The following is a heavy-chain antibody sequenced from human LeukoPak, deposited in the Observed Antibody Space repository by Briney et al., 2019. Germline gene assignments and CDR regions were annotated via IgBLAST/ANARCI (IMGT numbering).Heavy chain of an antibody. CDR3: AKVPDSSGYSFFDY. CDR1: GFTFSSYA. CDR2: ISGSGGST. Sequence: GGSLRLSCAASGFTFSSYAMSWVRQAPGKGLEWVSAISGSGGSTYYADSVKGRFTISRDNSKNTLYLQMNSLRAEDTAVYHCAKVPDSSGYSFFDYWGQGTLVTVSS. J-gene: IGHJ4*02. D-gene: IGHD3-22*01. V-gene: IGHV3-23*01.